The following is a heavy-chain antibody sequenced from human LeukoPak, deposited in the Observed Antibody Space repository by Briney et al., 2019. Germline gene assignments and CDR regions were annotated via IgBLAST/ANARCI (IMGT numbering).Heavy chain of an antibody. Sequence: SETMSLTCTVSGGSIISSSFWWGWIRQPPGKGLEWIGSIYYSGVSYYNTSLKSRVTISVDTSKNQFSLNLNSVTAADTAFYYCARGDFWSGYYKAFGYWGQGTLVTVSS. D-gene: IGHD3-3*01. CDR3: ARGDFWSGYYKAFGY. J-gene: IGHJ4*02. V-gene: IGHV4-39*01. CDR1: GGSIISSSFW. CDR2: IYYSGVS.